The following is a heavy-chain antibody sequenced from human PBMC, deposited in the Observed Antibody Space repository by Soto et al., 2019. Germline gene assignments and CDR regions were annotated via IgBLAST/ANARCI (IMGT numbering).Heavy chain of an antibody. J-gene: IGHJ4*02. V-gene: IGHV3-15*07. Sequence: EVQLVESGGGLVEPGGSLRLSCAASGFTFKSAWMNWVRQAPGKGLEWVGRIYSRAGGGTTDYAAPVKGRFTISRDDSEDTLFLQMSNLKTEDTAVYFCATEQTFSSGGFDSWGQGTLVTVSS. D-gene: IGHD6-19*01. CDR1: GFTFKSAW. CDR2: IYSRAGGGTT. CDR3: ATEQTFSSGGFDS.